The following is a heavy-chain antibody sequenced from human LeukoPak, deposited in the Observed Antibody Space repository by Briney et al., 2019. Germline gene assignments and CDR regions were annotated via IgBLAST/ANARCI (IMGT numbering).Heavy chain of an antibody. CDR1: GGTFSSYA. J-gene: IGHJ2*01. V-gene: IGHV1-69*06. D-gene: IGHD2-15*01. Sequence: SVKVSCKASGGTFSSYAISWVRQAPGQGLEWMGGIIPIFGTANYAQKFQGRVTITADKSTSTAYMELSSLRSEDTAMYYCARSPLGYCSGGSCLWYFDLWGRGTLVTVSS. CDR3: ARSPLGYCSGGSCLWYFDL. CDR2: IIPIFGTA.